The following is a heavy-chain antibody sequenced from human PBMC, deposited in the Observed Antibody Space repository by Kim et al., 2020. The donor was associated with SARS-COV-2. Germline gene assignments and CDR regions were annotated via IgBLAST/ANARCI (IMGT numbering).Heavy chain of an antibody. CDR2: ISEGGSKT. CDR1: GFTFDDYA. J-gene: IGHJ4*02. CDR3: AKGDRRDGYHLFDY. V-gene: IGHV3-43*02. D-gene: IGHD5-12*01. Sequence: GGSLRLSCAVSGFTFDDYAMHWVRQAPGKGLEWVSLISEGGSKTFCAESVKGRFTISRDHSKNSLYLQMDSLGTEDTAFYFCAKGDRRDGYHLFDYWGQGALVTVSS.